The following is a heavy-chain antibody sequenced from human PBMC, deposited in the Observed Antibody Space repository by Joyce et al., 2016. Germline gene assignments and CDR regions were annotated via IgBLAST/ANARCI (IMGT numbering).Heavy chain of an antibody. D-gene: IGHD2-15*01. CDR3: VKGPGEIVVGWFAS. Sequence: EVQLVESGGGLVQRGGYLSLSCSASGLTFRNDAVHWVRQAPGKRPKYVSSIDTNGGTAYYADSVKGRFIISRENSKNTLYLQMSLLRIEDTAIYYCVKGPGEIVVGWFASWGQGTLVAVSS. V-gene: IGHV3-64D*06. CDR2: IDTNGGTA. J-gene: IGHJ5*01. CDR1: GLTFRNDA.